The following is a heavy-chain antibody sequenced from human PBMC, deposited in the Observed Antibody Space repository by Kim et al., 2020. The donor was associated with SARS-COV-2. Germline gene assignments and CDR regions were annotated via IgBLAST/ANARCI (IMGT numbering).Heavy chain of an antibody. CDR2: ISYDGSNK. CDR1: GFTFSSYG. CDR3: AKEPQYDSSGYYWSDY. Sequence: GGSLRLSCAASGFTFSSYGMHWVRQAPGKGLEWVAVISYDGSNKYYADSVKGRFTISRDNSKNTLYLQMNSLRAEDTAVYYCAKEPQYDSSGYYWSDYWGQGTLVTVSS. V-gene: IGHV3-30*18. D-gene: IGHD3-22*01. J-gene: IGHJ4*02.